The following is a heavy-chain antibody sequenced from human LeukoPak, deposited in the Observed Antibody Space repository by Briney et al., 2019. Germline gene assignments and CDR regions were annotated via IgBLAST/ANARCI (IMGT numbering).Heavy chain of an antibody. V-gene: IGHV3-7*01. D-gene: IGHD2-15*01. CDR3: AKTPPATATSFDY. CDR1: GFTFSRNN. CDR2: IKQDGSEK. Sequence: GGSLRLSCAGSGFTFSRNNMNWVRQAPGKGLEWVANIKQDGSEKYYVDSVKGRFTISRDNAKNSLYLQMNSLRAEDTAVYYCAKTPPATATSFDYWGQGTLVTVSS. J-gene: IGHJ4*02.